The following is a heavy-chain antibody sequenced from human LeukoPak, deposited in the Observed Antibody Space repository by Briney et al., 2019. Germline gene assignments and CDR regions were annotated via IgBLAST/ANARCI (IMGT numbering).Heavy chain of an antibody. CDR2: IRQDGSEK. D-gene: IGHD3-3*01. CDR3: ARENVDYDFWSGYPNWFDP. Sequence: GGSLRLSRAASGFTFSNYWMSWVRQAPGKGLEWVANIRQDGSEKYYVDSVKGRFTISRDNAKKSLYLQMNSLRAEDTAVYYCARENVDYDFWSGYPNWFDPWGQGTLVTVSS. V-gene: IGHV3-7*05. CDR1: GFTFSNYW. J-gene: IGHJ5*02.